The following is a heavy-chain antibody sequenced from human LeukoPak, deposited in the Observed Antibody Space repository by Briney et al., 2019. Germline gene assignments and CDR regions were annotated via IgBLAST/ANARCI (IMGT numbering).Heavy chain of an antibody. CDR1: GFTFSSYW. CDR3: ATTQGNYYDRNHAFDI. V-gene: IGHV3-7*03. J-gene: IGHJ3*02. CDR2: IKEDGSEK. Sequence: GGSLRLSCAASGFTFSSYWMSWVRQAPGKGLEWVANIKEDGSEKYYVDSVKGRFTISRDNAKNSLYLQMNSLRAEDTAVYYCATTQGNYYDRNHAFDIWGQGTMVTVSS. D-gene: IGHD1-14*01.